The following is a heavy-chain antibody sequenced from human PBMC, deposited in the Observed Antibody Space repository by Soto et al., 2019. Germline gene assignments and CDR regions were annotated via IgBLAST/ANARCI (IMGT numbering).Heavy chain of an antibody. CDR2: MNPNSGNT. D-gene: IGHD2-8*01. CDR1: GYTFTSYD. V-gene: IGHV1-8*01. CDR3: ARVRKTKKGWFDT. J-gene: IGHJ5*02. Sequence: SFQGSGYTFTSYDIHWLRQATGQGLEWMGWMNPNSGNTGYAQKFQGRVTMTRNTSISTAYMELSSLRSEDTAVYYCARVRKTKKGWFDTWGQGTLVTVSS.